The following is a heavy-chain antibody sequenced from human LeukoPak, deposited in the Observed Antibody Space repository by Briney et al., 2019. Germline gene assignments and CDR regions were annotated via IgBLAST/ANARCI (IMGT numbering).Heavy chain of an antibody. CDR1: GGSISSYY. CDR3: ARGLRQLVRSWHY. J-gene: IGHJ4*02. CDR2: INHRGST. Sequence: SETLSLTCTVSGGSISSYYWSWIRQPPGKGLEWIGEINHRGSTNYNPSLKSRVTISVDTSKNQFSLKLNSVTAADTAVYYCARGLRQLVRSWHYWGQGTLVTVSS. V-gene: IGHV4-34*01. D-gene: IGHD6-6*01.